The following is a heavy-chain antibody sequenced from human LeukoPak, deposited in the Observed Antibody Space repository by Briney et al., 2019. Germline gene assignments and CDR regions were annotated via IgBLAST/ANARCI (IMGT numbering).Heavy chain of an antibody. D-gene: IGHD7-27*01. J-gene: IGHJ4*02. CDR3: TRGPPNWGYDF. Sequence: ASVKVSCKASGYTFTSYALHWVRQAPGQRLEWIGWINAGNGDTKYSQKFQGRVTMTRDTSINTAYMELSGLISEDTAVYYCTRGPPNWGYDFWGQGTLVTVSS. V-gene: IGHV1-3*01. CDR2: INAGNGDT. CDR1: GYTFTSYA.